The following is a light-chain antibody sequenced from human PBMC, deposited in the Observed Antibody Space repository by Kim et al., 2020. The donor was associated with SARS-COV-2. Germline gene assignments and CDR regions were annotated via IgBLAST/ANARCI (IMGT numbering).Light chain of an antibody. Sequence: PASNSFKSSQSLRHSKGYSYLDSYLQKPGHSPQHLFYLGSNRAAGVPDRFSGGGSGTDFTLKISRVEAGDVGVYYCMQALQTPKTFGQGNKVDIK. CDR3: MQALQTPKT. J-gene: IGKJ1*01. CDR1: QSLRHSKGYSY. V-gene: IGKV2-28*01. CDR2: LGS.